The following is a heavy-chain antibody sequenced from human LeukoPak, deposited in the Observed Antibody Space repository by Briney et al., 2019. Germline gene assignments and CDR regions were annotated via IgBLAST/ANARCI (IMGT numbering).Heavy chain of an antibody. CDR2: IKQDGSEK. D-gene: IGHD3-16*01. J-gene: IGHJ4*02. CDR1: GFTFSSSW. Sequence: PGGSQRLSCAASGFTFSSSWMSWVRQAPGKGLEWVANIKQDGSEKYYVDSVKGRFTISRDNAKNSLYLQMNSLRAEDTAVYYCARDKFGGTDYWGQGTLVTVSS. CDR3: ARDKFGGTDY. V-gene: IGHV3-7*01.